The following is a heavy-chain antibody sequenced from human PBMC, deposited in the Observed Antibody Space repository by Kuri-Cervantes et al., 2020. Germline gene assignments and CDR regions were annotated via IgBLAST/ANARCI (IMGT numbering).Heavy chain of an antibody. CDR3: ARDRPHRWYDFWYCAYIDCFDP. J-gene: IGHJ5*02. V-gene: IGHV1-3*01. D-gene: IGHD3-3*01. CDR2: INPGNGNT. Sequence: ASVKVSCKASGYTFTSYSMHWVRQAPGQRLEWMGWINPGNGNTNYAQKLQGRVTMTTDTSTSTAYMELRSLRSDDTAVYYCARDRPHRWYDFWYCAYIDCFDPWGQGTLVTVSS. CDR1: GYTFTSYS.